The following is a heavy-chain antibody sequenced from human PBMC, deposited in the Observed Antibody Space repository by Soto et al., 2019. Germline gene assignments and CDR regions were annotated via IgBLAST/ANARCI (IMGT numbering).Heavy chain of an antibody. J-gene: IGHJ4*02. CDR2: INAGYGNT. CDR1: GYTFSSYA. V-gene: IGHV1-3*01. D-gene: IGHD7-27*01. Sequence: ASVKVSCKASGYTFSSYAMHWVRQAPGQRLEWMGWINAGYGNTKSSQKFQDRVTISRGTSASTAYMELTSLRSEDTAVYYCARDTGDGTFDFWGKGTLVTVSS. CDR3: ARDTGDGTFDF.